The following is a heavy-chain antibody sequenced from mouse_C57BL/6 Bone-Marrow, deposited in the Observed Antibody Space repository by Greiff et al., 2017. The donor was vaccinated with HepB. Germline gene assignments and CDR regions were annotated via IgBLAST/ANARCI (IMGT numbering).Heavy chain of an antibody. CDR3: ARRGRYPYYFDY. CDR1: GYTFTDYY. V-gene: IGHV1-19*01. Sequence: EVKLQESGPVLVKPGASVKMSCKASGYTFTDYYMNWVKQSHGKSLEWIGVINPYNGGTSYNQKFKGKATLTVDKSSSTAYMELNSLTSEDSAVYYCARRGRYPYYFDYWGQGTTLTVSS. CDR2: INPYNGGT. D-gene: IGHD1-1*01. J-gene: IGHJ2*01.